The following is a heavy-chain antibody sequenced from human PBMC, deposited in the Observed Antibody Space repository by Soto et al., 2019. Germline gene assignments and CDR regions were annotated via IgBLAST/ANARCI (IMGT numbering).Heavy chain of an antibody. J-gene: IGHJ4*02. V-gene: IGHV4-4*02. CDR2: IYHSGST. Sequence: KPSETLSLTCAVSGGSISSSNWWSWVRQPPGKGLEWIGEIYHSGSTNYNPSLKSRVTISVDKSKNQFSLKLSSVTAADTAVYYCARVFGNTAMVNDYWGQGTLVTVSS. D-gene: IGHD5-18*01. CDR1: GGSISSSNW. CDR3: ARVFGNTAMVNDY.